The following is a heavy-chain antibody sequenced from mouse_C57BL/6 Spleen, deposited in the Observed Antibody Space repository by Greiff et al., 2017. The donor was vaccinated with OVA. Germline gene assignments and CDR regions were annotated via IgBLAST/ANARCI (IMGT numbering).Heavy chain of an antibody. Sequence: QVQLQQSDAELVKPGASVKISCKVSGYTFTDHTIHWMKQRPEQGLEWIGYIYPRDGSTKYNEKFKGKATLTADKSSSTAYMQLNSLTSEDSAVYFCARERNYYGSSYGCDYWGQGTTLTVSS. CDR1: GYTFTDHT. CDR3: ARERNYYGSSYGCDY. CDR2: IYPRDGST. V-gene: IGHV1-78*01. D-gene: IGHD1-1*01. J-gene: IGHJ2*01.